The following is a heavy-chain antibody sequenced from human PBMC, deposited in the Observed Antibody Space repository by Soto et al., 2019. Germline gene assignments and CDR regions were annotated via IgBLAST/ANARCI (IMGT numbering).Heavy chain of an antibody. D-gene: IGHD6-13*01. CDR3: AREGIAAAGTPTPYYFDY. CDR2: IIPILGIA. V-gene: IGHV1-69*08. Sequence: VQLVQSGAEVKQPGSSVKVSCKASGGTFSSYTISWVRQAPGQGLEWMGRIIPILGIANYAQKFQGRVTITADKSTSTAYMELSSLRSEDTAVYYCAREGIAAAGTPTPYYFDYWGQGTLVTVSS. CDR1: GGTFSSYT. J-gene: IGHJ4*02.